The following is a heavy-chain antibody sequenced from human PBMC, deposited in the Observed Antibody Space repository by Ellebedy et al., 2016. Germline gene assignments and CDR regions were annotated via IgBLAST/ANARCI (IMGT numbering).Heavy chain of an antibody. Sequence: GGSLRLSXAASGFTLSDYSMNWVRQAPGKGLEWVSSITSSSTYIFYADSVTGRFTISRDNAKNSVYLQMNSLRGEDTALYYCARGVGGTSLNWFDPWGQGTLVTVSS. CDR1: GFTLSDYS. D-gene: IGHD3-16*01. J-gene: IGHJ5*02. CDR3: ARGVGGTSLNWFDP. CDR2: ITSSSTYI. V-gene: IGHV3-21*01.